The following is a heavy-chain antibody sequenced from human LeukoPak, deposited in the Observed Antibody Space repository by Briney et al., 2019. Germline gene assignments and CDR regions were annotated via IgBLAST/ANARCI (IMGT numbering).Heavy chain of an antibody. V-gene: IGHV4-38-2*02. J-gene: IGHJ6*03. CDR3: ARVGPERAAAIPGDNYYYMDV. CDR1: GYSISSGYY. D-gene: IGHD2-2*02. Sequence: SETLSLTCTVSGYSISSGYYWGWIRQPPGKGLEWIGSIYHSGSTYYNPSLKSRVTISVDTSKNQFSLKLSSVTAADTAVYYCARVGPERAAAIPGDNYYYMDVWGKGTTVTVSS. CDR2: IYHSGST.